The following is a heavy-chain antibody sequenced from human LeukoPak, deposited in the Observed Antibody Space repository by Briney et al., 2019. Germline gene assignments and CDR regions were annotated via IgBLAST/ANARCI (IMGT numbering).Heavy chain of an antibody. CDR3: ARVFYSSSWYLDY. CDR2: IYYNGNT. CDR1: GGSISGYY. V-gene: IGHV4-59*01. Sequence: SETLSLTCTVSGGSISGYYWSWIRQPPGKGLEWIGSIYYNGNTNYNPPLKSRVTMSVDTSKNQFSLNLSSVTAADMAVYYCARVFYSSSWYLDYWGQGTLVTVSS. J-gene: IGHJ4*02. D-gene: IGHD6-13*01.